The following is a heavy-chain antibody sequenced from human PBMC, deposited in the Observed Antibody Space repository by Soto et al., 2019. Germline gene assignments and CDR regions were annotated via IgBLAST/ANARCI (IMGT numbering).Heavy chain of an antibody. J-gene: IGHJ4*02. CDR3: AKTLTVAGCFDS. D-gene: IGHD6-19*01. CDR2: ISNSGSDT. Sequence: EVQLLESGGGLIQPGGSLRLSCAAAGFTFSSYAMSWVRQAPGKGLEWASQISNSGSDTYYSDSVKGLFTVSRDNSKNTLYLQMSSLRAEDTAVYYCAKTLTVAGCFDSWGQGTLVTVSS. V-gene: IGHV3-23*01. CDR1: GFTFSSYA.